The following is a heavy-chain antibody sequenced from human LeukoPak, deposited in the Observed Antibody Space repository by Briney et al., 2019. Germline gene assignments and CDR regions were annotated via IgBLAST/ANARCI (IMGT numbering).Heavy chain of an antibody. J-gene: IGHJ4*02. D-gene: IGHD5-12*01. V-gene: IGHV1-2*02. CDR1: GYTFIGYY. Sequence: ASVKVSCKASGYTFIGYYMRWVRQAPGQGLGWMGWINPNSGGTNYAQKFQDRVTMTRDTSISTAYMELSRLRSDDTAMYFCARAYTGFEAFDYWGQGTLVTVSS. CDR3: ARAYTGFEAFDY. CDR2: INPNSGGT.